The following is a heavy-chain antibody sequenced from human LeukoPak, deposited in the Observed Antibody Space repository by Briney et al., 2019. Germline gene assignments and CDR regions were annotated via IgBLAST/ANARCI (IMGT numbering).Heavy chain of an antibody. J-gene: IGHJ4*02. Sequence: GGSLRLSCAASGSTFNNYDMHWVRHTTGKGLEWVSAIGSAGDTYYSDSVKGRFTISRENAKNSLYLQMNSLRAGDTAVYYCARGVYGSDYWGQGTLVTVSS. V-gene: IGHV3-13*01. D-gene: IGHD3-10*01. CDR2: IGSAGDT. CDR1: GSTFNNYD. CDR3: ARGVYGSDY.